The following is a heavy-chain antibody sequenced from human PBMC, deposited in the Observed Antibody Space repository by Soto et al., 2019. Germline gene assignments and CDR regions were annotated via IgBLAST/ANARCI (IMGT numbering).Heavy chain of an antibody. CDR3: ARVAMVRGVIIPSFYFDY. J-gene: IGHJ4*02. CDR2: IYYSGST. Sequence: TSETLSLTCTVSGGSISSYYWSWIRQPPGKGLEWIGYIYYSGSTNYNPSLKSRVTISVDTSKNQFSLKLSSVTAADTAVYYCARVAMVRGVIIPSFYFDYWGQGTLVTVSS. V-gene: IGHV4-59*08. CDR1: GGSISSYY. D-gene: IGHD3-10*01.